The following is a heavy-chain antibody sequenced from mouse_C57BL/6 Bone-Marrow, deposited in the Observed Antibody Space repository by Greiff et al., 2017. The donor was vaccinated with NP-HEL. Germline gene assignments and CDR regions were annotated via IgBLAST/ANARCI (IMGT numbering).Heavy chain of an antibody. CDR1: GFSLTSYG. D-gene: IGHD2-5*01. CDR3: AILYSNYSYWYFDV. Sequence: QVQLQQSGPGLVQPSQSLSITCTVSGFSLTSYGVHWVRQSPGKGLEWLGVIWRGGSTDYNAAFMSRLSITKDNSKSQVFFKMNSLQADDTAIYYCAILYSNYSYWYFDVWGTGTTVTVSS. CDR2: IWRGGST. J-gene: IGHJ1*03. V-gene: IGHV2-5*01.